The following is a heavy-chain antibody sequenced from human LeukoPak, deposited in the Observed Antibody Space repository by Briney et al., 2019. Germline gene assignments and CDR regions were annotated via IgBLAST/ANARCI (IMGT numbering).Heavy chain of an antibody. V-gene: IGHV3-33*01. J-gene: IGHJ6*02. Sequence: GGSLRLSCAASGFTFSSYGMHWVRQAPGKGLEWVAVIWYDGSNKYYADSVKGRFTISRDNSKNKLYLQMNSLRAEDTAVYYCARDRDLLRTDYYYYGMDVWGQGTTVTVSS. D-gene: IGHD3-22*01. CDR2: IWYDGSNK. CDR3: ARDRDLLRTDYYYYGMDV. CDR1: GFTFSSYG.